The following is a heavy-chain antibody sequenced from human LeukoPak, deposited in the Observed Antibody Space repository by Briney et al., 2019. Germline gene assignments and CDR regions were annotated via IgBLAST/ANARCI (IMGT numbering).Heavy chain of an antibody. CDR1: GGSFSGYY. Sequence: ASETLSLTCAVYGGSFSGYYWSWIRQPPGKGLEWIGEINHSGSANYNPSLKSRVTISVDTSKNQFSLKLSSVTAADTAVYYCARGPPHGGNFHYWGQGTLVTVSS. CDR2: INHSGSA. V-gene: IGHV4-34*01. CDR3: ARGPPHGGNFHY. D-gene: IGHD4-23*01. J-gene: IGHJ4*02.